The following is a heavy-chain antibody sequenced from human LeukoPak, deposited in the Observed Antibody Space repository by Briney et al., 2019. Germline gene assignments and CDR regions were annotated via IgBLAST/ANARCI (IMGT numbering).Heavy chain of an antibody. CDR2: IYYTGSA. CDR1: GGSISSSSFY. Sequence: SETLSLTCTVSGGSISSSSFYWGWIRQSPGKGLEWIGNIYYTGSAFYNPSLKSRVTISVHTSKNQFFLKLSSVTAADTAIYYCARRPRISMVRGVIITDNWFDPWGQGTLVTVSS. V-gene: IGHV4-39*01. D-gene: IGHD3-10*01. CDR3: ARRPRISMVRGVIITDNWFDP. J-gene: IGHJ5*02.